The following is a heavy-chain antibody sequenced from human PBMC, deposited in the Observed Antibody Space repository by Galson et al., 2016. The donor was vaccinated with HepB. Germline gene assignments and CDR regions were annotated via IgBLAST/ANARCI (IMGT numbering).Heavy chain of an antibody. CDR3: ARDSRATFGETNWFDP. CDR1: GFTFSSYN. D-gene: IGHD3-3*01. Sequence: SLRLSCAASGFTFSSYNMDWGRQAPGKGLDWISYISATGTTIDYADSLKGRFIISRDNAKNSLYLQMNSLGVEDTAVYYCARDSRATFGETNWFDPWGQGTLVIVSS. V-gene: IGHV3-48*03. J-gene: IGHJ5*01. CDR2: ISATGTTI.